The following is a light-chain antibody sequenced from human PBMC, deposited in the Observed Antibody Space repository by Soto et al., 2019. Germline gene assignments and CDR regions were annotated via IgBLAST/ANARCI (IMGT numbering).Light chain of an antibody. V-gene: IGKV3-20*01. CDR2: GAY. CDR3: QRYGSSPLT. Sequence: EIVWTQSPGTLSLSPGEGATLSCRAGQSVSSSQLAWYQQKPGQAPRLLVYGAYSRATGIPERFSGSVSETDFTLSISRLVPEDFAVYYCQRYGSSPLTFGQGTRLEIK. CDR1: QSVSSSQ. J-gene: IGKJ5*01.